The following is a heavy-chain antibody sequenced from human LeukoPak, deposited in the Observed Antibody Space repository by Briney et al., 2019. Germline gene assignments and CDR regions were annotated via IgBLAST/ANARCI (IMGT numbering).Heavy chain of an antibody. CDR2: IYSGGST. D-gene: IGHD1-26*01. J-gene: IGHJ4*02. CDR3: ASGRGFY. Sequence: PGGSLRLSCAASGFTVNSSYMSWVRQAPGKGLEWVSLIYSGGSTNYPDSVRGRFTISRDNSKNTLYLQTISLRVEDTAVYYCASGRGFYWGQGTLVTVSS. V-gene: IGHV3-53*01. CDR1: GFTVNSSY.